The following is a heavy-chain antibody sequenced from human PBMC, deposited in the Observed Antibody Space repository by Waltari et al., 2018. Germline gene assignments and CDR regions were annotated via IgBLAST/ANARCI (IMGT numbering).Heavy chain of an antibody. CDR3: AESPAVVRAVYFES. CDR2: VYYSGYT. J-gene: IGHJ4*02. V-gene: IGHV4-30-4*08. Sequence: QVQLLESGPGLVKPSQTLSLTCTVSAASISSRAYYWNWIRQAPGKGLEWIGYVYYSGYTYYTPSLKSRVTISLDTSKNQLSLRLTSVTAADTAVYYCAESPAVVRAVYFESWGRGTLVTVSS. D-gene: IGHD2-15*01. CDR1: AASISSRAYY.